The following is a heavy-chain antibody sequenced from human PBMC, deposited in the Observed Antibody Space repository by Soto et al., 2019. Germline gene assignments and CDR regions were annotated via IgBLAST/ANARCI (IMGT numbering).Heavy chain of an antibody. CDR1: GFTFSSYG. CDR2: ISYDGSNK. CDR3: AKLGNPGRSWPGTVEDAFDI. V-gene: IGHV3-30*18. Sequence: GGSLRLSCAASGFTFSSYGMHWVRQAPGKGLEWVAVISYDGSNKYYADSVKGRFTISRDNSKNTLYLQMNSLRAEDTAVYYCAKLGNPGRSWPGTVEDAFDIWGQGTMVTVSS. J-gene: IGHJ3*02. D-gene: IGHD1-7*01.